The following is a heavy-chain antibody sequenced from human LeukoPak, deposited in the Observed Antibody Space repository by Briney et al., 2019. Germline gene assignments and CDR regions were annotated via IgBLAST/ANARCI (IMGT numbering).Heavy chain of an antibody. D-gene: IGHD6-13*01. CDR3: AREVEQQLLGHNWFDP. Sequence: PSETLSLTCAVYGGSFSGYYWSWIRQPPGKGLEWIGEINHSGSTNYNPSLKSRVTISVDTSKNQFSLKLSSVTAADTAVYYRAREVEQQLLGHNWFDPWGQGTLVTVSS. J-gene: IGHJ5*02. CDR1: GGSFSGYY. CDR2: INHSGST. V-gene: IGHV4-34*01.